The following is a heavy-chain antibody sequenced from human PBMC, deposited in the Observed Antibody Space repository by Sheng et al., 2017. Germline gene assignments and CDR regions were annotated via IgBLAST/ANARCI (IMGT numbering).Heavy chain of an antibody. CDR2: INHSGST. CDR1: GGSFSGYY. D-gene: IGHD3-16*01. CDR3: ARGLRLYYYGMDV. Sequence: QVQLQQWGAGLLKPSETLSLTCAVYGGSFSGYYWSWIRQPPGKGLGWIGEINHSGSTNYNPSLKSRVTISVDTSKNQFSLKLSSVTAADTAVYYCARGLRLYYYGMDVWGQGTTVTVSS. J-gene: IGHJ6*02. V-gene: IGHV4-34*01.